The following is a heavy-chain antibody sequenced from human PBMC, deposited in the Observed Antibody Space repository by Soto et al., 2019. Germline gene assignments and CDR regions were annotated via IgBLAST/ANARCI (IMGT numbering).Heavy chain of an antibody. CDR2: IYHSGST. V-gene: IGHV4-31*03. CDR1: GSSISSGSYY. D-gene: IGHD2-15*01. J-gene: IGHJ4*02. CDR3: ARDYMAVVD. Sequence: QVQLQESGPGLVKPSQTLSLTCTVSGSSISSGSYYWSWIRQHPGKGLEWIGYIYHSGSTYYNPSLKSRATISLDTSKNQFSLKLSSVTTADTAVYYCARDYMAVVDWGQGTLVTVSS.